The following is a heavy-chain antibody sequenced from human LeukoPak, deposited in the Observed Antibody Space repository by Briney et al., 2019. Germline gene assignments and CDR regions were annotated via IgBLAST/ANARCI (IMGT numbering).Heavy chain of an antibody. Sequence: ASVKVACKCSGYTFTIYGISWLRQAPGQGLEWMGLISAYGNTNYAQNLQGRVTMTTDTSTSTAYMELRSLRSDDTAVYYCARGIIGYYFDYWGQGTLVTVSS. CDR3: ARGIIGYYFDY. J-gene: IGHJ4*02. CDR2: ISAYGNT. CDR1: GYTFTIYG. V-gene: IGHV1-18*01. D-gene: IGHD2-15*01.